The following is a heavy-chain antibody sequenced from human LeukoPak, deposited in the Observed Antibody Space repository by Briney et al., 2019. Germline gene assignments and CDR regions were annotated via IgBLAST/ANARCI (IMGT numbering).Heavy chain of an antibody. V-gene: IGHV3-30*04. CDR1: GFTFSSYA. D-gene: IGHD2-2*01. J-gene: IGHJ6*02. Sequence: GGSLRLSCAASGFTFSSYAMHWVRQAPRKGLGWVAVISYDGSNKYYADSVKGRFTISRDNSKNTLYLQMNSLRAEDTAVYYCARGYCSSTSCYLSFYYYYGMDVWGQGTTVTVSS. CDR3: ARGYCSSTSCYLSFYYYYGMDV. CDR2: ISYDGSNK.